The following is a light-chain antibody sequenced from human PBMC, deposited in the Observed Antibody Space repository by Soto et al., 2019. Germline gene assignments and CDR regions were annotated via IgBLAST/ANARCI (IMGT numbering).Light chain of an antibody. V-gene: IGLV2-14*01. J-gene: IGLJ2*01. CDR1: SSDVGGYNY. CDR2: DVS. Sequence: QSVLTQPASVSGSPGQSITISCTGTSSDVGGYNYVSWYQQHPGKAPKLMIYDVSNRPSGVSNRFSGSKSSNTASLTISGLQDEEAAYYYCSSYTSSSLGVVFGGGTKLTVL. CDR3: SSYTSSSLGVV.